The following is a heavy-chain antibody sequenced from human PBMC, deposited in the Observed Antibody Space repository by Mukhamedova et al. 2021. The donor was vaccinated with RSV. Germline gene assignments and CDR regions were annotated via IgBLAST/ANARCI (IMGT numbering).Heavy chain of an antibody. CDR3: ARARFGSNCYYNCDS. J-gene: IGHJ4*02. V-gene: IGHV3-23*01. CDR2: ISGSGSIT. D-gene: IGHD3-22*01. Sequence: GRGLEGVSSISGSGSITYYAESVKGRFTNSRDNSKNTLFLQMNSLRVEDPAVYYFARARFGSNCYYNCDSWGQGTQVTV.